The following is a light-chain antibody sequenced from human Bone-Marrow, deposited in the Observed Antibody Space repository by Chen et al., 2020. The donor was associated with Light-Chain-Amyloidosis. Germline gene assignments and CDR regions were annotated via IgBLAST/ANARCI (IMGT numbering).Light chain of an antibody. J-gene: IGLJ3*02. CDR2: DVS. V-gene: IGLV2-14*01. CDR3: SSYTSSSPWV. CDR1: SSDVGTYNY. Sequence: QSALTQPASVSGSPGQSITISCTGTSSDVGTYNYVSWYQQHPGKAPKLMIYDVSNRPSGVSNRFSGSKSGNTASLTSSGLQAEDEADYYCSSYTSSSPWVFGGGTKLTVL.